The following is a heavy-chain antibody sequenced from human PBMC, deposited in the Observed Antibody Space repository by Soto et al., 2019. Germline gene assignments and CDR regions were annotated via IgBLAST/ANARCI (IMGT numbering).Heavy chain of an antibody. CDR1: GCSISSGDYY. CDR2: IYYSGST. V-gene: IGHV4-30-4*01. J-gene: IGHJ4*02. Sequence: PSETLSLTCPVSGCSISSGDYYWSWIRQPPGKGLEWIGYIYYSGSTYYNPSLKSRVTISVDTSKNQFSLKLSSVTAADTAVYYCATVLNVNNDYWGQGTLVTVSS. CDR3: ATVLNVNNDY.